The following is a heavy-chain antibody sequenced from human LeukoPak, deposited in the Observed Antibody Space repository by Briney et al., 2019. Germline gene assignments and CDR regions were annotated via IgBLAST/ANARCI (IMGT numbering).Heavy chain of an antibody. V-gene: IGHV3-23*01. CDR3: AKSRGGVVIRDFDY. CDR1: GFTFSSYA. D-gene: IGHD3-3*01. CDR2: ITNNGGST. Sequence: GGSLRLSCAASGFTFSSYAMSWVRQAPGKGLEWVSAITNNGGSTYYADSVKGRFTISRDNSKNTLYLQMNSLRAEDTAVYYCAKSRGGVVIRDFDYWGQGTLVTVSS. J-gene: IGHJ4*02.